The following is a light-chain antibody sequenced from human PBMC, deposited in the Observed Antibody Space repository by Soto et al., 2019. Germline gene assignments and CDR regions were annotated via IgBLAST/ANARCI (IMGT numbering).Light chain of an antibody. J-gene: IGLJ3*02. CDR1: STNIGAGYG. CDR2: GHN. Sequence: QSVLTQPPSVSGAPGQRVSISCTGSSTNIGAGYGVHWYQQIPGTAPKLLISGHNNRPSGVPDRFFGSKSGTSASLTIIGLQAEDEADYYCQSYDSSLSGSGVFGGGTQLTVL. V-gene: IGLV1-40*01. CDR3: QSYDSSLSGSGV.